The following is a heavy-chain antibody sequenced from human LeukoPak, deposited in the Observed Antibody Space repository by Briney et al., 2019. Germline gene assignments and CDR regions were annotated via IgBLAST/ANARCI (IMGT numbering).Heavy chain of an antibody. D-gene: IGHD3-22*01. Sequence: ASVKVSCKASGYTFTSYDINWVRQATGEGLEWMGWMNPNSGNTGYAQKFQGRVTMTRNTSISTAYMELSSLRSEDTAVYYCARGDYYDSSGYYLAWGQGTLVTVSS. CDR1: GYTFTSYD. CDR3: ARGDYYDSSGYYLA. CDR2: MNPNSGNT. J-gene: IGHJ4*02. V-gene: IGHV1-8*01.